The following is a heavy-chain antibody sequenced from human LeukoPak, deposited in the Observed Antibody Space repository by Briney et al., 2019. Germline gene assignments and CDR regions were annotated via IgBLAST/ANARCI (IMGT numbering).Heavy chain of an antibody. CDR1: GYTFTGYY. V-gene: IGHV1-2*02. CDR3: ARGSIAARPRTQTLDY. CDR2: INPNSGGT. Sequence: GASVKVSCKASGYTFTGYYMHWVRQAPGQGLEWMGWINPNSGGTNYAQKFQGRVTMTRDTSISTAYMELSRLRSDDTAVYYCARGSIAARPRTQTLDYWGQGTLVTVSS. D-gene: IGHD6-6*01. J-gene: IGHJ4*02.